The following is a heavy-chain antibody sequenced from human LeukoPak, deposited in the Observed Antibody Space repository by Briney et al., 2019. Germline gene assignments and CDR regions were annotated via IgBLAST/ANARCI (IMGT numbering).Heavy chain of an antibody. CDR3: ARYPSWEMLSYFDY. CDR2: ISASGDTI. Sequence: GESLKISCAASGFTFRNYYMTWIRQDPGKGLEWVSYISASGDTIYYGDSVRGRFTISRDNAKNSLYLDMNTLKAEDTAVYYCARYPSWEMLSYFDYWGQGTLVTVSS. V-gene: IGHV3-11*04. CDR1: GFTFRNYY. J-gene: IGHJ4*02. D-gene: IGHD1-26*01.